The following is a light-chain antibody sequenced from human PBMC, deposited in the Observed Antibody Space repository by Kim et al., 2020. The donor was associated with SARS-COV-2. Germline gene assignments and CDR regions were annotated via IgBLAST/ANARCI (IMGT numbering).Light chain of an antibody. Sequence: GQSIAISSTGTSSDVGSYNYVSWYQQHPGKAPKLLIYDVTQRPSGVSDRFSGSKSGNTASLTISGLQTEDEADYYCASYTSSSTFVFGIGTKVTVL. J-gene: IGLJ1*01. CDR2: DVT. CDR1: SSDVGSYNY. CDR3: ASYTSSSTFV. V-gene: IGLV2-14*04.